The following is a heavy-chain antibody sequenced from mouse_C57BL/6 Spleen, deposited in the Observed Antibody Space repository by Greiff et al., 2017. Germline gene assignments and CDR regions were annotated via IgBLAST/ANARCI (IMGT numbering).Heavy chain of an antibody. Sequence: QVQLQQSGAELARPGASVKMSCKASGYTFTSYTMHWVKQRPGQGLEWIGYINPSSGYTKYNQKFKDKATLTADKSSSTAYMQLSSLTSEDSAVYYCARGEFITRGDYFDYWGQGTTLTVSS. V-gene: IGHV1-4*01. CDR1: GYTFTSYT. J-gene: IGHJ2*01. CDR3: ARGEFITRGDYFDY. D-gene: IGHD1-1*01. CDR2: INPSSGYT.